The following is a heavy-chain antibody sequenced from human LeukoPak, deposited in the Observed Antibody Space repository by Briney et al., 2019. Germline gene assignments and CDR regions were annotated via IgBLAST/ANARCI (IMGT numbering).Heavy chain of an antibody. J-gene: IGHJ6*02. CDR1: GYTFTSYG. D-gene: IGHD2/OR15-2a*01. V-gene: IGHV1-18*01. CDR2: ISAYNGNT. CDR3: AGTYLRGSPYYYYYYGMDV. Sequence: ASVKVSCKASGYTFTSYGISWVRQAPGQGLEWMGWISAYNGNTNYAQKLQGRVTMTTDTSTSTAYMELRSLRSDDTAMYYCAGTYLRGSPYYYYYYGMDVWGQGTTVTVSS.